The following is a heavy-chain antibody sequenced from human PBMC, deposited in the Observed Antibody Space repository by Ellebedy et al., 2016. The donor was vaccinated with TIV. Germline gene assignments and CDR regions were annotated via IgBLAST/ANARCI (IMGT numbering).Heavy chain of an antibody. J-gene: IGHJ4*02. CDR3: VRGSGYCTSNTYSDN. Sequence: GESLKISCAASGFTFSSYWMSWVRQAPGKGLEWVANIKEDGGEKNYMDSVKGRFSISRDNSKNSLYLQMDSLTAEDTAVYYCVRGSGYCTSNTYSDNWGQGTLVTVSS. D-gene: IGHD2-2*03. V-gene: IGHV3-7*03. CDR2: IKEDGGEK. CDR1: GFTFSSYW.